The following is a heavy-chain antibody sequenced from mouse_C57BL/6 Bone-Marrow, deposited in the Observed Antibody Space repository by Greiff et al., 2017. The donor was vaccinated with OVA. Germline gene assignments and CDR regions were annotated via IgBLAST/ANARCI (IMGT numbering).Heavy chain of an antibody. D-gene: IGHD1-1*01. J-gene: IGHJ2*01. CDR3: ARSRITTVVATDFDY. Sequence: QVHVKQSGPELVKPGASVKISCKASGYTFTDYYINWVKQRPGQGLEWIGWIFPGSGSTYYNEKFKGKATLTVDKSSSTAYMLLSSLTSEDSAVYFCARSRITTVVATDFDYWGEGTTLTVSS. CDR2: IFPGSGST. V-gene: IGHV1-75*01. CDR1: GYTFTDYY.